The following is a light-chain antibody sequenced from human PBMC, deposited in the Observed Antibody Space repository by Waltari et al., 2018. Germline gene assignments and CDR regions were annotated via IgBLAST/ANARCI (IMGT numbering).Light chain of an antibody. CDR1: QTIRSD. Sequence: ETVMTKSPATLSVSPGERVIISCRASQTIRSDLAWYQQKPGQSPRLLIYGASTRATAIPARFSGSGSGTEFTLTISSLQSEDFAFSSCQQYDHWPPAFGPGTKVDVK. V-gene: IGKV3-15*01. CDR2: GAS. J-gene: IGKJ3*01. CDR3: QQYDHWPPA.